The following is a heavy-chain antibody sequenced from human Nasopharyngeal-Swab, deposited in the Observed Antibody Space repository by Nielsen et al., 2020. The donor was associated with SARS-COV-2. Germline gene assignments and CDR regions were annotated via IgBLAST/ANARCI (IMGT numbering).Heavy chain of an antibody. Sequence: GESLKISCAASGFTFSTYAMTWVRQAPGKGLEWVSTIDAGGANTFYADSVKGRFTISRDNSKNTLYLQMNSLRADDTAVYYCADPPFSEYWGQGTLVTASS. CDR2: IDAGGANT. CDR3: ADPPFSEY. V-gene: IGHV3-23*01. J-gene: IGHJ4*02. CDR1: GFTFSTYA.